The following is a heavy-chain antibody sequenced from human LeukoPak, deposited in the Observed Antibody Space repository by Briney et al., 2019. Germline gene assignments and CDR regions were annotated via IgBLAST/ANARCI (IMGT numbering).Heavy chain of an antibody. J-gene: IGHJ5*02. V-gene: IGHV1-69*13. CDR2: VIPIFGTA. D-gene: IGHD5-18*01. CDR3: ARETKRGYSYGSVNWSDP. Sequence: ASVKVSCKASGGTFSSYAISWVRQAPGQGLEWMGGVIPIFGTANYAQKFQGRVTITADESTSTAYMELSSLRSEDTAVYYCARETKRGYSYGSVNWSDPWGQGTLVTVSS. CDR1: GGTFSSYA.